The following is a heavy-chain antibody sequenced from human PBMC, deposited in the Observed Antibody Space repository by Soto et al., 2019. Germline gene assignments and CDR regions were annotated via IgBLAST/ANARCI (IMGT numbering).Heavy chain of an antibody. CDR2: IHYSGIT. CDR1: GGSISSYY. CDR3: GAFRAYYYYMDV. J-gene: IGHJ6*03. Sequence: PSETLSLTCTVSGGSISSYYWTWIRQPPGRGLEWIGYIHYSGITNYNPSLKSRVTISVDTSRNQFSLKMNSVTAADTAVYYCGAFRAYYYYMDVWGKGTTVTV. V-gene: IGHV4-59*08.